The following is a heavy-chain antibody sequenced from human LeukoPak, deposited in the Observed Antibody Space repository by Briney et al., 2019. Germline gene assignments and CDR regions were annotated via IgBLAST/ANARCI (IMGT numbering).Heavy chain of an antibody. CDR2: LFPLFETT. Sequence: SVKLSCKASGGTFNNYAINWVRQAPGQGLEWMGGLFPLFETTNYAQGFQGRVTITADDSTSTAYMELNSLTTEDTAVYYCARGRESHGHYFHFWAQGTLVTVSS. D-gene: IGHD1-26*01. CDR1: GGTFNNYA. J-gene: IGHJ4*02. CDR3: ARGRESHGHYFHF. V-gene: IGHV1-69*01.